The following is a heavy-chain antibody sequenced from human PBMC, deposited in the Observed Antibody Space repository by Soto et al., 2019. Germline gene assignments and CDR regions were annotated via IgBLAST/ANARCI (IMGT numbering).Heavy chain of an antibody. CDR2: ISAYNANA. J-gene: IGHJ4*02. CDR1: GYTFRNFG. CDR3: ARENSYFDY. Sequence: QIQLLQSGDEVKKHGASVTVTCKASGYTFRNFGISWVRQAPGQGLAWMGWISAYNANANYAQKVQGRLTMTADTSTSPAYMELRSLRSDDTDVYYCARENSYFDYWGQGTLVTVSS. V-gene: IGHV1-18*01.